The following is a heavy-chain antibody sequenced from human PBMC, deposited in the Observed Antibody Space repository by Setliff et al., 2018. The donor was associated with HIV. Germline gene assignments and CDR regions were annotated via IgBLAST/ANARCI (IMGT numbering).Heavy chain of an antibody. CDR3: ARAHIGIAARWSGWFDITYSYAYYMDV. CDR1: GYSIGSGYY. V-gene: IGHV4-38-2*01. J-gene: IGHJ6*03. D-gene: IGHD6-6*01. CDR2: LYHSGNT. Sequence: TSETLSLTCGVSGYSIGSGYYWGWIRQTPGKGLEWIGSLYHSGNTYYNPSLTSRVTISVDTSKNQFSLKLSSVTAADTAVYYCARAHIGIAARWSGWFDITYSYAYYMDVWGNGTTVTVSS.